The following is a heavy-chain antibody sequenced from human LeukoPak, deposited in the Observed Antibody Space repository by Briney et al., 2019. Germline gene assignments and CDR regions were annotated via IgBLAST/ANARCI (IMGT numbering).Heavy chain of an antibody. CDR1: GYTFTGYY. J-gene: IGHJ4*02. V-gene: IGHV1-2*02. CDR3: ARVSYDMISFDY. Sequence: ASVKVSCKASGYTFTGYYMHWVRQAPGQGLEWMGWINPNSGGTNYAQKFQGRVTMTRDTSISTAYMELSRLRSDDTAVYYCARVSYDMISFDYWGQGTLVTVSS. D-gene: IGHD3-9*01. CDR2: INPNSGGT.